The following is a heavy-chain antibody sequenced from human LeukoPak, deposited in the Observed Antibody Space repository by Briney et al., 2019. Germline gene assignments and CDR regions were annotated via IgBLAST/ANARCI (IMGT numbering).Heavy chain of an antibody. Sequence: GRSLRLSCAASGFTFDDYAMHWVRQAPGKGLEWVSGISWNSGSIGYADSVKGRFTISRDNAKNSLYLQMNSLRAEDMALYYCARAARPWYYYYMDVWGKGTTVTVSS. J-gene: IGHJ6*03. CDR2: ISWNSGSI. CDR3: ARAARPWYYYYMDV. CDR1: GFTFDDYA. D-gene: IGHD6-6*01. V-gene: IGHV3-9*03.